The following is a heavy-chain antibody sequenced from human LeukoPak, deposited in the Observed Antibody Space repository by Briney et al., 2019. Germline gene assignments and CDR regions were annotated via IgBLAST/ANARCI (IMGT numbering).Heavy chain of an antibody. D-gene: IGHD6-6*01. V-gene: IGHV3-74*01. CDR1: EFTFSSYW. CDR2: INGDGSDT. Sequence: GGSLRLSCAASEFTFSSYWMHWVRQAPGKGLVWVSRINGDGSDTSYADSVKGRFTISRDNAKNTLYLQMTSLRAEDTAVYYCARQSTAAPIDYWGQGTLVTVSS. J-gene: IGHJ4*02. CDR3: ARQSTAAPIDY.